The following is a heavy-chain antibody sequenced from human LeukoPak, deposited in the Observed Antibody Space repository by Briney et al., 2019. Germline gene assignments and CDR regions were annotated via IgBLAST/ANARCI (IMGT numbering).Heavy chain of an antibody. CDR1: GYTFTGYY. D-gene: IGHD2-2*01. J-gene: IGHJ6*02. V-gene: IGHV1-2*06. Sequence: ASVKVSCKASGYTFTGYYMHWVRQAPGQGLEWMGRINPNSGGTNYAQKFQGRVTITADESTSTAYMELSSLRSEDTAVYYCARPQGGYCSSTSCYAISYYYYGIDVWGQGTTVTVSS. CDR2: INPNSGGT. CDR3: ARPQGGYCSSTSCYAISYYYYGIDV.